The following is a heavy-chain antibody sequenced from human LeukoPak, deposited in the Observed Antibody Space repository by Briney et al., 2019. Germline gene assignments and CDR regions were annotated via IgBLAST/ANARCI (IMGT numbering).Heavy chain of an antibody. CDR2: ITSTSNTI. V-gene: IGHV3-48*03. J-gene: IGHJ4*02. CDR3: TRDKSVTGVGPFDY. Sequence: GGSLRLSCAASGFIFSTYEMNWVRQAPGKGLEWVSYITSTSNTIYYADSVKGRFTISRDNAKNSLYLQMSSLRVEDTAVYYCTRDKSVTGVGPFDYWGQGTLVTVPS. D-gene: IGHD6-19*01. CDR1: GFIFSTYE.